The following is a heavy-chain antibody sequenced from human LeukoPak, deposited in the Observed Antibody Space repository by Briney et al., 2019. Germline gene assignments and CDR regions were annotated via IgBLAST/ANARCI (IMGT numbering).Heavy chain of an antibody. V-gene: IGHV4-59*01. CDR2: IYYSGST. D-gene: IGHD6-13*01. J-gene: IGHJ4*02. Sequence: SETLSLTCTVSGGSISSYYWSWIRQPPGKGLEWIGYIYYSGSTNYNPSLKSRVTISVDTSKNQFSLKLSSVTAADTAVYYCARGLEVRSSWPPFGYWGQGTLVTVSS. CDR1: GGSISSYY. CDR3: ARGLEVRSSWPPFGY.